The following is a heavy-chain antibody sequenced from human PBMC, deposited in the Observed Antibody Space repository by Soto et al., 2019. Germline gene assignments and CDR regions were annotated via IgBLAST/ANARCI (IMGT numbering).Heavy chain of an antibody. CDR1: GFTFSTYW. CDR3: ARGYYGMDV. V-gene: IGHV3-7*03. CDR2: IKQDGSEK. J-gene: IGHJ6*02. Sequence: GGSLRLSCAASGFTFSTYWMNWVRQAPGKGLEWVAKIKQDGSEKHYVDSVKGRFTIFRDNAKNSLYLQMNSLRAEDTAVYYCARGYYGMDVWGQGTTVTVSS.